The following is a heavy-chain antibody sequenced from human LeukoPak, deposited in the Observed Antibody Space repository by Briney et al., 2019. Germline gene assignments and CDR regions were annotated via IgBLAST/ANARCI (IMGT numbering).Heavy chain of an antibody. CDR2: IWYDGSNK. V-gene: IGHV3-33*01. CDR3: ARAGATYSSSWYPNY. Sequence: GGSLRLSCAASGFTFSSYGMHWVRQAPGKGLEWVAVIWYDGSNKYYADSVKGRFTISRDNSKNTLYLQMDSLRAEDTAVYYCARAGATYSSSWYPNYWGQGTLVTVSS. D-gene: IGHD6-13*01. CDR1: GFTFSSYG. J-gene: IGHJ4*02.